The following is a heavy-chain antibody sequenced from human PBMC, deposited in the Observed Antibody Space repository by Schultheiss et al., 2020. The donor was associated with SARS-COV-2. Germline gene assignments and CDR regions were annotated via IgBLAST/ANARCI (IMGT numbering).Heavy chain of an antibody. V-gene: IGHV3-23*01. CDR2: ISGSGGST. Sequence: GGSLRLSCAASGFTVSSNYMSWVRQAPGKGLEWVSAISGSGGSTYYADSVKGRFTISRDNSKNTLYLQMNSLRAEDTAVYYCASCGASCHYYGMDVWGQGTTVTVSS. J-gene: IGHJ6*02. CDR3: ASCGASCHYYGMDV. D-gene: IGHD2-2*01. CDR1: GFTVSSNY.